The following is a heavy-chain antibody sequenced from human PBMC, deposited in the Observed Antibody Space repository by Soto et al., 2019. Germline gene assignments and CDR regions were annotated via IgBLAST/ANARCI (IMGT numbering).Heavy chain of an antibody. D-gene: IGHD3-3*01. V-gene: IGHV6-1*01. J-gene: IGHJ6*02. CDR3: ARDSGRFLEWLPYYYYYGMDV. CDR2: TYNRSKWYN. CDR1: GDSVSSNSAA. Sequence: SQTLSLTCAISGDSVSSNSAAWNWIRQSPSRGLEWLGRTYNRSKWYNDYAVSVKSRITINPDTSKNQFSLQLNSVTPEDTAVYYCARDSGRFLEWLPYYYYYGMDVWGQGTTVTSP.